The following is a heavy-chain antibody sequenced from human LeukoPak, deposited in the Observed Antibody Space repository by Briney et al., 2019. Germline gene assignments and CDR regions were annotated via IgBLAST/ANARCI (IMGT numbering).Heavy chain of an antibody. CDR1: GFTFSSYA. J-gene: IGHJ4*02. CDR3: ARSGSSGTRHYFDY. Sequence: GRSLRLSCAASGFTFSSYAMHWVRQAPGKGLEWVAVISYDGSNKYYADSVKGRFTISRDNSKNTLYLQMNSLRAEDTVVYYCARSGSSGTRHYFDYWGQGTLVTVSS. CDR2: ISYDGSNK. V-gene: IGHV3-30*04. D-gene: IGHD1-26*01.